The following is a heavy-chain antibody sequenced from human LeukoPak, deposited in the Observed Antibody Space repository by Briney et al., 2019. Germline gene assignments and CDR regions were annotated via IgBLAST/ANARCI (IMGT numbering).Heavy chain of an antibody. CDR2: IYYSGST. J-gene: IGHJ4*02. V-gene: IGHV4-30-4*01. CDR3: ARGGRRDGYNWDY. CDR1: GGSISSGDYY. Sequence: SETLSLTCTVSGGSISSGDYYWSWIRQPPGKGLEWIGYIYYSGSTYYNPSLKSRVTISVDTSKNQLSLKLSSVTAADTAVYYCARGGRRDGYNWDYWGQGTLVTVSS. D-gene: IGHD5-24*01.